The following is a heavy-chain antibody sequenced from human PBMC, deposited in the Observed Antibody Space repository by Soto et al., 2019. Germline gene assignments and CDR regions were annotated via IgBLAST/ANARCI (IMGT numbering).Heavy chain of an antibody. J-gene: IGHJ4*02. CDR2: ISAYNGNT. Sequence: ASVKVSCKASGYTFTSYGISWVRQAPGQGLEWMGWISAYNGNTNYAQKLQGRVTMTTDTSTSTAYMELRSLRSDDTAVYYCARERITGTSGDILTGYYAAFDYWGQGTLVTV. CDR3: ARERITGTSGDILTGYYAAFDY. CDR1: GYTFTSYG. D-gene: IGHD3-9*01. V-gene: IGHV1-18*01.